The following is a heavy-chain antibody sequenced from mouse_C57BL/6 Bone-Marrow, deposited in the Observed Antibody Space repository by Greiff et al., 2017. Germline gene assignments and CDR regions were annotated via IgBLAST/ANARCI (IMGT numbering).Heavy chain of an antibody. V-gene: IGHV1-55*01. CDR1: GYTFTSYW. D-gene: IGHD2-14*01. CDR2: IYPTSGRT. Sequence: QVQLQQPGAELVKPGASVKMSCKASGYTFTSYWITWVKQRPGQGLEWIGDIYPTSGRTNYNEKFKSKAILTVDTSSNTAYMQLSRLTSEDSAVFYCARSGTRGRSFDYGGQGTTLTVSS. CDR3: ARSGTRGRSFDY. J-gene: IGHJ2*01.